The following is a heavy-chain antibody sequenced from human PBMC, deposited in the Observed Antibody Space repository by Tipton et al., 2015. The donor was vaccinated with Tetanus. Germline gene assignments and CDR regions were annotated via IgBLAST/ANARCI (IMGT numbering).Heavy chain of an antibody. CDR1: GFTFSDYW. V-gene: IGHV3-7*04. D-gene: IGHD2-8*01. Sequence: SLRLSCAVSGFTFSDYWMTWVRQDPGKGLEWVASIKQDGTDKSYVDSVKGRFTVSRDNAKNSLYLQMNSLRAEDTAVYYCARGLRKIYCTNAACDPNWCDPWGQGTLVTVSS. CDR2: IKQDGTDK. J-gene: IGHJ5*02. CDR3: ARGLRKIYCTNAACDPNWCDP.